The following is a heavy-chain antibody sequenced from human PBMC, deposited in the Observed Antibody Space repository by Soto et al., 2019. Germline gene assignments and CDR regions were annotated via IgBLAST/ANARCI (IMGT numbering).Heavy chain of an antibody. CDR1: GFTVSSNY. Sequence: EVQLVESGGGLVQPGGSLRLSCAASGFTVSSNYMSWVRQAPGKGLEWVSVISSGGNTYYADSVKGRFTISRDNSKNTLYLQRNSLRAEDTAVYYCARDLSDDYVWGRRGYGMDVWGQGTTVTVSS. D-gene: IGHD3-16*01. CDR2: ISSGGNT. V-gene: IGHV3-66*01. CDR3: ARDLSDDYVWGRRGYGMDV. J-gene: IGHJ6*02.